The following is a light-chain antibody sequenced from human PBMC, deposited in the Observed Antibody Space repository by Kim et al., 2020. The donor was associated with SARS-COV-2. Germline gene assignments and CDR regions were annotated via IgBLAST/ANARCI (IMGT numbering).Light chain of an antibody. CDR3: QQSYSKRS. Sequence: SASVRDRVTTPCRPSQNIHTYLNLYQKKPGKAPNLLIYSASTLQSGVPSRFTGSGSGTDFTLTITSLQPEDVATYYCQQSYSKRSFGQGTKVDIK. J-gene: IGKJ1*01. CDR1: QNIHTY. V-gene: IGKV1-39*01. CDR2: SAS.